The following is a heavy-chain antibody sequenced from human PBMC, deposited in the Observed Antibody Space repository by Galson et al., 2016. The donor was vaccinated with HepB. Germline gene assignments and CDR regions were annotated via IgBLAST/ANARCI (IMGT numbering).Heavy chain of an antibody. V-gene: IGHV3-11*01. J-gene: IGHJ6*02. Sequence: SLRLSCAASGFSFSDYYMAWIRQAPGKGLEWVSHIRYSGDPMPHADSVMGRFTIPRDNAKNSLFLQMDRLRAGDSALYYCVRSEKGNHYQFEGYYYYGLDVWGQGTTVTVSS. CDR2: IRYSGDPM. D-gene: IGHD2-2*01. CDR1: GFSFSDYY. CDR3: VRSEKGNHYQFEGYYYYGLDV.